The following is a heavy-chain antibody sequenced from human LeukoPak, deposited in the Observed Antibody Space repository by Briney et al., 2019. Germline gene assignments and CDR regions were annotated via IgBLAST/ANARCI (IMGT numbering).Heavy chain of an antibody. D-gene: IGHD4-17*01. CDR2: TYYRYKWYN. CDR1: GDSVSINSAA. CDR3: ARESYGDYPLRD. V-gene: IGHV6-1*01. J-gene: IGHJ4*02. Sequence: SPTLSLTCALSGDSVSINSAAWNWIRQSPSRGLEWLGRTYYRYKWYNDYAVSVKSRITINPDTSKNQFSLQLNSVTPEDTAVYYCARESYGDYPLRDWGQGTLVTVSS.